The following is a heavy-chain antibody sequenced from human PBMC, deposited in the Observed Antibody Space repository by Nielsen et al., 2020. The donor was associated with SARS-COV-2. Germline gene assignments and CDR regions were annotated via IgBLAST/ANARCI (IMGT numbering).Heavy chain of an antibody. J-gene: IGHJ6*02. CDR3: ARREGGVSGWHPYHYYYALDV. CDR2: INPYSGGT. V-gene: IGHV1-2*02. D-gene: IGHD6-19*01. Sequence: WVRQAPGQGLEWVGWINPYSGGTFHAQKFQGRVTLTSATSVNTAYLELSSLRSDDTAVYYCARREGGVSGWHPYHYYYALDVWGQGTTVTVSS.